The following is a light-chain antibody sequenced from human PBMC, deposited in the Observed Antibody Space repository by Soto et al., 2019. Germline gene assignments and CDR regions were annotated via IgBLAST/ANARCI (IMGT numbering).Light chain of an antibody. J-gene: IGKJ3*01. V-gene: IGKV1-5*01. Sequence: DIQMTQSPSTLSASVGDRVTITCRASQSISSWLAWYQQKPGKAPKLLIYDASRLESGVPSRFSGSGSGTEFTLTISSLQTDDVATDYCQQDHSYSPITFGPGTNVDIK. CDR1: QSISSW. CDR3: QQDHSYSPIT. CDR2: DAS.